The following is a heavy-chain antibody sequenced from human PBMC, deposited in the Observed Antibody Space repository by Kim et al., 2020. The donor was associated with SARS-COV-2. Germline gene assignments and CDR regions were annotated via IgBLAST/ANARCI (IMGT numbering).Heavy chain of an antibody. J-gene: IGHJ6*02. CDR2: ISSGSAYI. Sequence: GGSLRLSCAASGFTFSTYNMNWVRQAPGKGLEWVSSISSGSAYIYYADSVRGRFTISRDNAKNSLYLQMNSLRAEDTAVYYCARGGYYAMDVWGQGTTVT. CDR3: ARGGYYAMDV. CDR1: GFTFSTYN. V-gene: IGHV3-21*06. D-gene: IGHD3-22*01.